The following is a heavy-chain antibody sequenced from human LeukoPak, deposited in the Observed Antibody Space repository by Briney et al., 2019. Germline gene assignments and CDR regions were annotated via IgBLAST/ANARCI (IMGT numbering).Heavy chain of an antibody. J-gene: IGHJ5*02. Sequence: SETLSLTCTVSGGSISSSSYYWGWIRQPPGKGLEWIGSIYYSGSTYYNPSLKSRVTISVDTSKNQFSPKLSSVTAADTAVYYCARDRAGTYNWFDPWGQGTLVTVSS. CDR2: IYYSGST. V-gene: IGHV4-39*07. CDR1: GGSISSSSYY. D-gene: IGHD6-13*01. CDR3: ARDRAGTYNWFDP.